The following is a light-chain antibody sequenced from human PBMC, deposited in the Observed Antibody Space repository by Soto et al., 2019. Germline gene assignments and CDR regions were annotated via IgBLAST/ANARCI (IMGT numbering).Light chain of an antibody. Sequence: IQLTQSPSSLSASVGDRVTITCRATPAIASFLAWYQQKPGTAPKLLIDGATTLQSGVPSRFSGSRSGTDYTLTIGSLQPEDFATYYCQQLNGSPWTFGQGTRVEIK. J-gene: IGKJ1*01. CDR1: PAIASF. V-gene: IGKV1-9*01. CDR3: QQLNGSPWT. CDR2: GAT.